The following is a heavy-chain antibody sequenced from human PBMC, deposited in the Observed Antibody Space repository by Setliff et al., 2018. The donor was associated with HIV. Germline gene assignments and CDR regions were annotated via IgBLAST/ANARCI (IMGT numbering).Heavy chain of an antibody. Sequence: PSETLSLTCTVAGDSITSHYWSWIRQPAGKGLEWIGRIYSRGSADYNPSLRSRVTLSLDTSKNQYSLKLTSVTAADTAGYYCARGPILGGITESGFDIWDQGTMVTVSS. J-gene: IGHJ3*02. D-gene: IGHD3-16*01. V-gene: IGHV4-4*07. CDR3: ARGPILGGITESGFDI. CDR2: IYSRGSA. CDR1: GDSITSHY.